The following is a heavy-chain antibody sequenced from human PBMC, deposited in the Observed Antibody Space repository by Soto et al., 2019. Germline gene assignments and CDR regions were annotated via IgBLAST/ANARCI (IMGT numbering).Heavy chain of an antibody. J-gene: IGHJ6*02. CDR1: GYIFTNYD. CDR3: APYYYYGVDV. CDR2: VSGYTGNT. Sequence: QVQLVQSETEVKKPGASVKVSCKASGYIFTNYDITWVRQAPGQGLEWMGWVSGYTGNTKYAQKFQDRVTMTTDTSTSTVYMELRSLRSDDTAVYGSAPYYYYGVDVWGQGTTVCVSS. V-gene: IGHV1-18*01. D-gene: IGHD3-10*01.